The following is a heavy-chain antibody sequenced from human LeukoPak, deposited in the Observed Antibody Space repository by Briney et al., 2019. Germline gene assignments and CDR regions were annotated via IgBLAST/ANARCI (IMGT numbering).Heavy chain of an antibody. D-gene: IGHD1-1*01. CDR3: AKDPGGNWNDPDY. Sequence: PGGSLRLSCAASGFTFSTYSMNWFRQAPEKGLEWVSSITSSSSYIYYADSVEGRFTISRDNAKNSLYLQMNSLRAEDTAVYYCAKDPGGNWNDPDYWGQGTLVTVSS. CDR2: ITSSSSYI. CDR1: GFTFSTYS. J-gene: IGHJ4*02. V-gene: IGHV3-21*01.